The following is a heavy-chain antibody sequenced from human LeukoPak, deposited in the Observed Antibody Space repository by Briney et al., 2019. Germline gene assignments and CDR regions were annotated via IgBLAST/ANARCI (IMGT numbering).Heavy chain of an antibody. Sequence: SETLSLTCAVYGGSLSGYYWSWIRQPPGKGLERIGEINHSGSTNYNPSLKSRVTISVDTSKNQFSLKLSSVTAADTAVYYCARGAYYDILTGYYTLSYYFDYWGQGTLVTVSS. CDR3: ARGAYYDILTGYYTLSYYFDY. D-gene: IGHD3-9*01. CDR2: INHSGST. V-gene: IGHV4-34*01. J-gene: IGHJ4*02. CDR1: GGSLSGYY.